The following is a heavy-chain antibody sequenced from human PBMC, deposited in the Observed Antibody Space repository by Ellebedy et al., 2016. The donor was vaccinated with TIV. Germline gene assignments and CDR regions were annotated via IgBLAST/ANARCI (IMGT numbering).Heavy chain of an antibody. CDR1: QFNFNSYT. Sequence: GESLKISCAASQFNFNSYTIHWVRQAPGKGLEWVAFISSDGNIKDYADSVKGRFTISRDNSKNTLYLQMTSLRADDTALYYCTNWESWGQGTLVTVSS. CDR2: ISSDGNIK. J-gene: IGHJ5*02. D-gene: IGHD1-26*01. CDR3: TNWES. V-gene: IGHV3-30-3*01.